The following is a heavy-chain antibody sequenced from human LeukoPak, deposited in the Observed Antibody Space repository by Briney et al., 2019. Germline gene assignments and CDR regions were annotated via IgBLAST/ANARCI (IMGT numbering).Heavy chain of an antibody. J-gene: IGHJ6*03. CDR1: GASISSSSFY. CDR3: ARGPVVVPAAMSCYMDV. D-gene: IGHD2-2*01. Sequence: SETLSLTCTVSGASISSSSFYWGWIRQPPGKGLECIGNIYYSGSTYYNPSLRSRVTISVDTSKNQFSLKLSSVTAADTAVYYCARGPVVVPAAMSCYMDVWGKGTTVTVSS. V-gene: IGHV4-39*01. CDR2: IYYSGST.